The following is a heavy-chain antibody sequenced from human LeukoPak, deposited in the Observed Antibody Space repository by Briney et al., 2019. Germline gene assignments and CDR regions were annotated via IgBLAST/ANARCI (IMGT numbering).Heavy chain of an antibody. D-gene: IGHD3-22*01. CDR2: ISGSGGST. V-gene: IGHV3-23*01. J-gene: IGHJ4*02. CDR3: AKMDDSSGYYSD. CDR1: GFTFSSYA. Sequence: GGSLRLSCAASGFTFSSYAMSWVLQAAGKGLEWVSAISGSGGSTYYADSVKGRFTISRDNSKNTLYLQMNSLRAEDTAVYYCAKMDDSSGYYSDWGQGTLVTVSS.